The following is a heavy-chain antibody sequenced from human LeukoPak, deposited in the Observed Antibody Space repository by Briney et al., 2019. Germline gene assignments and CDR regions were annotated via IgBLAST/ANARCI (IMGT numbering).Heavy chain of an antibody. V-gene: IGHV3-23*01. CDR2: ISGRGGST. J-gene: IGHJ6*03. CDR1: GFTFNNYA. D-gene: IGHD2/OR15-2a*01. CDR3: AKQYSNSYYYFFYLDV. Sequence: GGSLRLSCAASGFTFNNYAMSWFRQVPGKGLEWVSAISGRGGSTYHAESVMGRFTISRDNSNNTLFLQMSSLRAEDTAKYYCAKQYSNSYYYFFYLDVWGKGTTVTVSS.